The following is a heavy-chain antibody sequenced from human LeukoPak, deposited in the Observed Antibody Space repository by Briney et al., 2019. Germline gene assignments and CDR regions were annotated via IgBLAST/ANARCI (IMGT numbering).Heavy chain of an antibody. CDR1: GFTFSSYA. CDR2: ISGSGGST. J-gene: IGHJ3*02. V-gene: IGHV3-23*01. Sequence: QPGWSLRLSCAASGFTFSSYAMSWVRQAPGKGLEWVSAISGSGGSTYYAASVKGRFTISRDNSKNTLYLQMNSLRAEDTAVYYCAKDQFRGSRIPHAFDIWGQGTMVTVSS. CDR3: AKDQFRGSRIPHAFDI. D-gene: IGHD1-26*01.